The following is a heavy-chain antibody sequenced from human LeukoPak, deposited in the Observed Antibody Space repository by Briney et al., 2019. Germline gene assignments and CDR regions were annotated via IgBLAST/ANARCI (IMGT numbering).Heavy chain of an antibody. D-gene: IGHD3-9*01. CDR2: IIPIFGTA. CDR3: ARDRYDIVTGYYRYAYFDF. J-gene: IGHJ4*02. Sequence: SVKVSCKASGGTFSSYAISWVRQAPGQGLEWMGRIIPIFGTANYAQKFQGRVTITTDESTSTAYMELSSLRSEETAVYYCARDRYDIVTGYYRYAYFDFWGQGTLVTVSS. CDR1: GGTFSSYA. V-gene: IGHV1-69*05.